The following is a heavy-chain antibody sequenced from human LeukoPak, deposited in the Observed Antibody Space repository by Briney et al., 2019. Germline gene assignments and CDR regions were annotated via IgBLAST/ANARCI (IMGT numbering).Heavy chain of an antibody. V-gene: IGHV4-59*01. CDR1: GGSISYYY. CDR2: VYYSGSA. CDR3: ARGFRGYDSSGYYFGFDY. Sequence: PSETLSLTCTVSGGSISYYYWSWIRQPPGKGLEWIGYVYYSGSASYNPSLKSRVTISVDTSKNQFSLKLSSVTAADTAVYYCARGFRGYDSSGYYFGFDYWGQGTLVTVSS. D-gene: IGHD3-22*01. J-gene: IGHJ4*02.